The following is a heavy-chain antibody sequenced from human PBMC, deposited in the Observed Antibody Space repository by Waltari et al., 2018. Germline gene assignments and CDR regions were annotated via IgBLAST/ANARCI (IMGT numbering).Heavy chain of an antibody. CDR1: GVSINSSFYY. J-gene: IGHJ4*02. V-gene: IGHV4-39*02. CDR2: IYYPGTT. Sequence: QLQLQESGPGLVKPSETLSLTSTVSGVSINSSFYYWSWIRQSPGKGLGWIGSIYYPGTTYYHPSLRSRVTISADTSKNHVSLRLNSVTAADTAVYYCARARRDITWFDYWGQGTLVTVSS. CDR3: ARARRDITWFDY. D-gene: IGHD3-10*01.